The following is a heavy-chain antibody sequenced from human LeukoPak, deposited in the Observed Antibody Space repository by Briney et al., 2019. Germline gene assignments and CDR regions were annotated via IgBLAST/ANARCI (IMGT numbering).Heavy chain of an antibody. CDR3: ARDTVAGTEASDY. Sequence: ASVTVSFKASVYTFTVYYMHWVGQAPGQGREGMGWINPSSGGTNYAQKFQGRVTMTRDTSISTAYMELSRLRSDDTAVYYCARDTVAGTEASDYWGQGTLVTVSS. V-gene: IGHV1-2*02. D-gene: IGHD6-19*01. CDR1: VYTFTVYY. CDR2: INPSSGGT. J-gene: IGHJ4*02.